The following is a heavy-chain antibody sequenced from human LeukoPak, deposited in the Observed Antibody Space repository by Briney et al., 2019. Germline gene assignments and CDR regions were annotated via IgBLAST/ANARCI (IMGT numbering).Heavy chain of an antibody. CDR3: ARCGSGSYYNSDEPEDFDY. CDR1: GFIFSNYA. CDR2: IRYDGGNT. D-gene: IGHD3-10*01. J-gene: IGHJ4*02. V-gene: IGHV3-30*02. Sequence: GGSLRLSCAASGFIFSNYAMQWVRQAPGMGLEWVAFIRYDGGNTYYADSVKGRFTISRDNSKNTMYLQMNSLNAEDTAVYYCARCGSGSYYNSDEPEDFDYWGQGTLVTVSS.